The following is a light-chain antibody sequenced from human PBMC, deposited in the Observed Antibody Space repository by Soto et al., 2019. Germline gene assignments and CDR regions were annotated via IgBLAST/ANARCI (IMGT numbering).Light chain of an antibody. CDR2: GAS. CDR3: QQHSHWPPWT. J-gene: IGKJ1*01. V-gene: IGKV3-11*01. CDR1: QNVRTS. Sequence: EVVLTQSPATLSLSPGERATLSCRASQNVRTSLDWYQQKPGQAPSLLIYGASNRATGIPARFSGSGSGTDFTLTISSLEPEDFAVYYCQQHSHWPPWTFGQGTRVEIQ.